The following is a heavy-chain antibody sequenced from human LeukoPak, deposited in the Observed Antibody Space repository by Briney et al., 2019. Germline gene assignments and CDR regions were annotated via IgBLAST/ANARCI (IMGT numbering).Heavy chain of an antibody. J-gene: IGHJ4*02. V-gene: IGHV4-59*08. CDR3: ARRPEGANYDYVWGSYRSYYFDY. Sequence: SETLSLTCTVSGGSISSYYWSWIRQPPGKGLEWIGYIYYSGSTNYNPSLKSRVTISVDTSKNQFSLKLNSVTAADTAVYYCARRPEGANYDYVWGSYRSYYFDYWGQGTLVTVSS. D-gene: IGHD3-16*02. CDR2: IYYSGST. CDR1: GGSISSYY.